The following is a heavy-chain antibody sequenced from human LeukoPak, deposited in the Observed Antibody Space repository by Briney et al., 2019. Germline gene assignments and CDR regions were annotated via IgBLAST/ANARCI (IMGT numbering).Heavy chain of an antibody. Sequence: SETLSLTCTVSGGSISSYYRSWIRQPAGKGLEWIGRIYTSGNTNYNPSLKSRVTISVDTSKKQFSLKLNSVTAADTAVYYCARGTLGIDWFDPWGQGTLVTVSS. J-gene: IGHJ5*02. CDR3: ARGTLGIDWFDP. CDR2: IYTSGNT. D-gene: IGHD7-27*01. CDR1: GGSISSYY. V-gene: IGHV4-4*07.